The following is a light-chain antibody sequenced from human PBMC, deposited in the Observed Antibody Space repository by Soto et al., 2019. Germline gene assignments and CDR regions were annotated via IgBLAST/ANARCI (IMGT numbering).Light chain of an antibody. CDR2: GAS. CDR3: QQYDISPIT. CDR1: QSININ. J-gene: IGKJ5*01. Sequence: EIGMPQSPATLSVSPGERATLSCRASQSININLAWYQQKPGQAPRLLIYGASSRATGIPDRFSGTGSETDFTLTISRLEPEDFAVYYCQQYDISPITFGRGTRLEIK. V-gene: IGKV3-20*01.